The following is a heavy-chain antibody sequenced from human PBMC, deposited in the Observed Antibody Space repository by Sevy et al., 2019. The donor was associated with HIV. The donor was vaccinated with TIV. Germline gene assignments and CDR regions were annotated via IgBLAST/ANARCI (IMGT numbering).Heavy chain of an antibody. CDR1: GGPFSGYY. Sequence: SETLSLTCAVYGGPFSGYYWSWIGQPPGKGLEWLGEIYHSGSTNYNPSLKSRITIYLDTSKNQFSLNLNSVTAADTAVYYCARGDYGSGIYIDYWGQGTLVTVSS. CDR2: IYHSGST. J-gene: IGHJ4*02. CDR3: ARGDYGSGIYIDY. D-gene: IGHD3-10*01. V-gene: IGHV4-34*01.